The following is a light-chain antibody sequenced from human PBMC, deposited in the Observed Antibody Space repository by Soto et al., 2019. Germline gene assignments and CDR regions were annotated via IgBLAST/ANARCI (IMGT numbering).Light chain of an antibody. J-gene: IGKJ1*01. CDR1: QGISSW. Sequence: DIQMTQSPSSLSASVGDTVTITCRASQGISSWLAWYQQKTEKAPKSLIYAASSLQSGVPSRFRGSGSATDITLIISSLQHEDLATYYCQQYNSYPWTFGQGTKVEIK. CDR2: AAS. CDR3: QQYNSYPWT. V-gene: IGKV1D-16*01.